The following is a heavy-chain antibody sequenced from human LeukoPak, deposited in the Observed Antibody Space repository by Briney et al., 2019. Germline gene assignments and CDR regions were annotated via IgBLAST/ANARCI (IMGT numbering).Heavy chain of an antibody. D-gene: IGHD2-2*01. J-gene: IGHJ5*02. CDR3: ARGPGVVPYQPYNWFDL. CDR2: ISAYNGNT. V-gene: IGHV1-18*01. Sequence: ASVKVSCKASGYTFTSYGISWVRQAPGQGLEWMGWISAYNGNTNYAQKLQGRVTMTTDTSTSTAYMELRSLRSDDTAVYYCARGPGVVPYQPYNWFDLSGQGTLVTVSS. CDR1: GYTFTSYG.